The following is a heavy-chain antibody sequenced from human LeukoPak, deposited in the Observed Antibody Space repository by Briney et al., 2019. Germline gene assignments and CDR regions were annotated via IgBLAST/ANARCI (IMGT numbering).Heavy chain of an antibody. V-gene: IGHV4-34*01. CDR1: GGSFSGYY. D-gene: IGHD6-13*01. CDR3: ASSGIAAAGTDY. Sequence: SETLSLTCAVYGGSFSGYYWSWIRQPPGKGLEWIGEINHSGSTNYNPSLKSRVTMSVDTSKNQFSLKLSSVTAADTAVYYCASSGIAAAGTDYWGQGTLVTVSS. CDR2: INHSGST. J-gene: IGHJ4*02.